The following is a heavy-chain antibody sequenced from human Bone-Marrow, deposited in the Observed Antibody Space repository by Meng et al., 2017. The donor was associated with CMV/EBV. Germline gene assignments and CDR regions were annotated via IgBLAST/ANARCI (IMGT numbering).Heavy chain of an antibody. Sequence: GESLKISCAASGFTFSSYGMHWVRQASGKGLEWVAVIWYDGSNKYYADSVKGRFTISRDNSKNTLYLQMNSLRAEDTAVYYCAKDIAAGYYYYYGMDVWGQGTTVTISS. D-gene: IGHD6-13*01. CDR3: AKDIAAGYYYYYGMDV. CDR1: GFTFSSYG. CDR2: IWYDGSNK. J-gene: IGHJ6*02. V-gene: IGHV3-33*06.